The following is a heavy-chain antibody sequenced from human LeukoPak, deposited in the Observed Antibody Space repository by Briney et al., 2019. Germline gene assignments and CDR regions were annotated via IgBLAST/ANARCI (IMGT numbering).Heavy chain of an antibody. CDR2: IYYSGST. V-gene: IGHV4-30-4*07. D-gene: IGHD3-10*01. CDR1: GGSISSGGYS. Sequence: ASQTLSLTCAVSGGSISSGGYSWSWIRQPPGKGLEWIGDIYYSGSTYYNPSLKSRVTISVDTSKNQFFLKLSSVTAADTAVYYCARTRVPTMVRGVIYYYYYYMDVWGKGTTVTVSS. J-gene: IGHJ6*03. CDR3: ARTRVPTMVRGVIYYYYYYMDV.